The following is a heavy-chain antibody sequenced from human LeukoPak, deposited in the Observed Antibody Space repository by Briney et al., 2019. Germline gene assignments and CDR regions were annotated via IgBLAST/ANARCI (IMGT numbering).Heavy chain of an antibody. CDR1: GGSVSSGSYY. D-gene: IGHD1-1*01. V-gene: IGHV4-61*01. CDR3: ARVQLERRDAFDI. J-gene: IGHJ3*02. Sequence: PSETLSLTCTVSGGSVSSGSYYWSWIRQPPGKGLEWVGYIYYSGSTNYNPSLKSRVTISVDTSKNQSTLKLSSVTAADTAVYYCARVQLERRDAFDIWGQGTMVTVSS. CDR2: IYYSGST.